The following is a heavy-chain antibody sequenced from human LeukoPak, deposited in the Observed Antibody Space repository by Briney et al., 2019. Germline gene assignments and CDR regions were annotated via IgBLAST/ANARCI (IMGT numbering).Heavy chain of an antibody. J-gene: IGHJ4*02. CDR1: GGSIISYY. CDR2: IYYTGST. D-gene: IGHD5-12*01. CDR3: AREGYSGYDSTYYFDS. Sequence: SETLSLTCTVSGGSIISYYWTWIRQPPGKGLEWIGYIYYTGSTNYNPSLKSRVTISVDTSKNQFSLKLNSVTAADTAVYYCAREGYSGYDSTYYFDSWGQGTLVTVSS. V-gene: IGHV4-59*01.